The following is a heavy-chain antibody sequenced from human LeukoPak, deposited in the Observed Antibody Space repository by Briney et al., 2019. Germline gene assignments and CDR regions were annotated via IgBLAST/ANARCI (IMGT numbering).Heavy chain of an antibody. V-gene: IGHV3-23*01. CDR3: AKRGAGSGGLHY. Sequence: SGGSLRLSCAASGFTFATYAMSWVRQAPGKGLEWVSTFYETGKTDHADSVKGRFTISRDTSKNTLYLQMNSLRAEDTATYYCAKRGAGSGGLHYWGQGTLVTVSS. D-gene: IGHD6-19*01. CDR2: FYETGKT. CDR1: GFTFATYA. J-gene: IGHJ4*02.